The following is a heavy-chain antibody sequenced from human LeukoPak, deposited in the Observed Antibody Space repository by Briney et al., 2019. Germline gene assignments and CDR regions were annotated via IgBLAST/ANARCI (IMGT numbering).Heavy chain of an antibody. CDR3: ARDIDDVGALLDF. J-gene: IGHJ4*02. V-gene: IGHV4-39*07. Sequence: SETLSLTCTISDGSISSNRYFWAWIRQPPGGGLEWIASINYNWRTYYNPSLKSRLTISIDTAKRQFSLKLTSVTAADTALYYCARDIDDVGALLDFWGQGTLVTVSS. CDR1: DGSISSNRYF. CDR2: INYNWRT. D-gene: IGHD1-26*01.